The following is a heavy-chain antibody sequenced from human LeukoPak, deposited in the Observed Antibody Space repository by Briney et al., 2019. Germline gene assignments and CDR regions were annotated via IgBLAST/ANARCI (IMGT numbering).Heavy chain of an antibody. CDR3: ARVVAPLGDYYYYDGMDV. J-gene: IGHJ6*04. CDR2: INPSGGST. Sequence: GASVNVSCKPSGYTFTSLYIHWVRQAPGQGSEWMGIINPSGGSTSYAKKFQGRVTMTRYTSTSTVYMELSSLRSEDTAVYYCARVVAPLGDYYYYDGMDVWGKGTTVTVSS. V-gene: IGHV1-46*01. D-gene: IGHD2-15*01. CDR1: GYTFTSLY.